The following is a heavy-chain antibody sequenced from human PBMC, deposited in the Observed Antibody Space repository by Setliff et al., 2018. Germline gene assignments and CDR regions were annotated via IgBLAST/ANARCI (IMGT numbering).Heavy chain of an antibody. CDR1: GGSISSGSYY. D-gene: IGHD6-6*01. CDR3: ARDLYSSSSGGFYYYYYYMDV. CDR2: IYSSGST. V-gene: IGHV4-61*09. J-gene: IGHJ6*03. Sequence: SETLSLTCTVSGGSISSGSYYWSWILQPAGKGLEWIGHIYSSGSTNYNPSLKSRVTISVDRSKNQFSLKLSSVIAADTAVYYCARDLYSSSSGGFYYYYYYMDVWGKGTTVTVSS.